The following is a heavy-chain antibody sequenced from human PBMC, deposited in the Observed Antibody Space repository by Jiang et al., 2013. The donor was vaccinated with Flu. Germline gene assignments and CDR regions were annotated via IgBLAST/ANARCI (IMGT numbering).Heavy chain of an antibody. CDR1: GGSISSYY. D-gene: IGHD6-19*01. V-gene: IGHV4-59*08. CDR3: ARGDGSGWTGNWFDP. CDR2: IYYSGST. Sequence: GLVKPSETLSLTCTVSGGSISSYYWSWIRQPPGKGLEWIGYIYYSGSTNYNPSLKSRVTISVDTSKNQFSLKLSSVTAADTAVYYCARGDGSGWTGNWFDPWGQGTLVTVSS. J-gene: IGHJ5*02.